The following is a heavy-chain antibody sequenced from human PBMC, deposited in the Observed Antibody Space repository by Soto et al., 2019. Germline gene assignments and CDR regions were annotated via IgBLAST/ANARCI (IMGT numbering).Heavy chain of an antibody. D-gene: IGHD3-22*01. CDR3: ARGYYDTSGYSAPFDY. Sequence: SETLSLTCTVSGGSISSYYWNWIRQPPGKGLEWIGYIYYSGSTNYNPSLKSRVTISADTSKNQFSLKLSSVTAADTAVYYCARGYYDTSGYSAPFDYWGQGTLVTVSS. V-gene: IGHV4-59*01. J-gene: IGHJ4*02. CDR1: GGSISSYY. CDR2: IYYSGST.